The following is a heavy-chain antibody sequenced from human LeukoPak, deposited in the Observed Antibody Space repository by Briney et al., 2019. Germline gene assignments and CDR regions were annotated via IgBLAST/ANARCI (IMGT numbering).Heavy chain of an antibody. J-gene: IGHJ3*02. CDR1: GYTFTSYG. CDR2: ISAYNGNT. CDR3: ASLSGGKVRGAYAFDI. V-gene: IGHV1-18*01. Sequence: GASVKVSCKASGYTFTSYGISWVRQAPGQGLEWMGWISAYNGNTNYAQKLQGRVTMTTDTSTSTAYMELRSLRSDDTAVYYCASLSGGKVRGAYAFDIWGQGTMVTVSS. D-gene: IGHD3-10*01.